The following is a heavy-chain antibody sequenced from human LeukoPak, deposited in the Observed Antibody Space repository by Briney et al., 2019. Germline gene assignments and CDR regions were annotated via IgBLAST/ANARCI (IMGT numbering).Heavy chain of an antibody. CDR2: ISSSGSTM. V-gene: IGHV3-11*04. J-gene: IGHJ4*02. Sequence: PGGSLRLSCAASGFTFSDYYMSWIRQAPGKGLEWVSYISSSGSTMYYADSVKGRFTISRDNAKNSLYLQMNSLRAEDTAVYYCARPMQWLVQPDYWGQGTLVTVSS. CDR1: GFTFSDYY. D-gene: IGHD6-19*01. CDR3: ARPMQWLVQPDY.